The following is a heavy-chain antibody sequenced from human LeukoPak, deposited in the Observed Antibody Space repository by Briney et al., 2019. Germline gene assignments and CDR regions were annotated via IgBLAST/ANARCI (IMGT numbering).Heavy chain of an antibody. CDR1: GGSISSSSYY. CDR2: IYYSGST. V-gene: IGHV4-61*05. D-gene: IGHD6-13*01. Sequence: PSETLSLTCTVSGGSISSSSYYWGWIRQPPGKGLEWIGYIYYSGSTNYNPSLKSRVTISVDTSKNQFSLKLSSVTAADTAVYYCARHGSWSAYFQHWGQGTLVTVSS. J-gene: IGHJ1*01. CDR3: ARHGSWSAYFQH.